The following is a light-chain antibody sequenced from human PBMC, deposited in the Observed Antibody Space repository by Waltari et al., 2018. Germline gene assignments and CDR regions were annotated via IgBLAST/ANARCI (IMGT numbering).Light chain of an antibody. Sequence: QSALTQPASVSGSPGQSIPISCPGPISDVGGYNYFLWYQQHPGKAPKLIIFDVSNRPSGVSSRCSGSKSGNTASLTISGLQAQDEADYYCSSYISSDTLELFGGGTSLTVL. V-gene: IGLV2-14*03. CDR2: DVS. CDR3: SSYISSDTLEL. CDR1: ISDVGGYNY. J-gene: IGLJ2*01.